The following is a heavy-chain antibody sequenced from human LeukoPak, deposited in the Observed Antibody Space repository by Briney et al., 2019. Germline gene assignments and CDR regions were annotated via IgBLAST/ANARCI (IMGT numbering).Heavy chain of an antibody. CDR2: IIVGSGNT. CDR3: AASPDYYDSSGYSYYFDC. V-gene: IGHV1-58*01. D-gene: IGHD3-22*01. Sequence: SVRLSCKASGFTFTSSAVQWVRQARGQGLEWIGWIIVGSGNTNYARKFQERVTITRDMSTSTAYMELSRLRSEDTAVYYCAASPDYYDSSGYSYYFDCRGQRGLVSVSS. CDR1: GFTFTSSA. J-gene: IGHJ4*02.